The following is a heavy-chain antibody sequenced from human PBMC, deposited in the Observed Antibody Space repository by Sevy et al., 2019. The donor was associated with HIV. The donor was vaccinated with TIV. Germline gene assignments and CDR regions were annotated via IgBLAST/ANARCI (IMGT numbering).Heavy chain of an antibody. D-gene: IGHD3-10*01. J-gene: IGHJ4*02. CDR2: ISSSSRYI. CDR3: ASDMAYGSGSIVYDY. CDR1: GFVFSSYT. Sequence: GGSLRLSCAASGFVFSSYTMNWVRQSPGKGLEWVSSISSSSRYIFYAYSVKGRFTISRDNARNSLYLQMNSLRAEDTAVYYCASDMAYGSGSIVYDYWGQGTLVTVSS. V-gene: IGHV3-21*01.